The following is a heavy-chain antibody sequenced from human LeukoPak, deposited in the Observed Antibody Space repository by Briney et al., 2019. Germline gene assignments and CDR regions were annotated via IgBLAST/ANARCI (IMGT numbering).Heavy chain of an antibody. CDR3: AREGTGYTIFGVAPSGAFDI. J-gene: IGHJ3*02. D-gene: IGHD3-3*01. CDR1: GYTFTSYG. Sequence: ASVKVSCKASGYTFTSYGISWVRQAPGQGLEWMGWISAYNGNTNYAQKLQGRVTMTTDTSTSTAYMELRSLRSEDTAVYYCAREGTGYTIFGVAPSGAFDIWGQGTMVTVSS. V-gene: IGHV1-18*01. CDR2: ISAYNGNT.